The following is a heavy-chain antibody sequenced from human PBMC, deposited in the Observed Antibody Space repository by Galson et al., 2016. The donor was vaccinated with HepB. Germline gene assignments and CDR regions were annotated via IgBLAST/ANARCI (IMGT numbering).Heavy chain of an antibody. V-gene: IGHV2-5*02. CDR1: GFSLSTSGVG. J-gene: IGHJ4*02. Sequence: PALVKPTQTLTLTCTFSGFSLSTSGVGVGWIRQPPGKALEWLALISWDDDSRYSTSLQSRLTITKVTSKNQVVLSMTNMDPVDTATYYCAHTPTSSGSDRGPDYWGQGTLVTVSS. CDR2: ISWDDDS. D-gene: IGHD1-26*01. CDR3: AHTPTSSGSDRGPDY.